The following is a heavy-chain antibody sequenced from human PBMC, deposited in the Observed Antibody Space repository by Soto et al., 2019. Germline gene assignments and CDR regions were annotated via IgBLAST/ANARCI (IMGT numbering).Heavy chain of an antibody. D-gene: IGHD4-17*01. CDR1: GDSISTYY. CDR3: ARARRTSVITGGFDY. J-gene: IGHJ4*02. CDR2: ISYTGST. V-gene: IGHV4-59*01. Sequence: QVQLQESGPGLVYPSETLSLTCTVSGDSISTYYWSWIRQPPGKGLECIGYISYTGSTNYYPSLGGRVTMSVDTSKNQLSLRLTSVTAADTAVYYCARARRTSVITGGFDYWGQGALVTVSS.